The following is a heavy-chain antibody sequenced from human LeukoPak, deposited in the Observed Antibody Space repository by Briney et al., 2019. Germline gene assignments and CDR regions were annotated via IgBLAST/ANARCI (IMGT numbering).Heavy chain of an antibody. CDR3: ARFLIAVAGTVRYFDL. D-gene: IGHD6-19*01. CDR1: GYSFTSYW. J-gene: IGHJ2*01. CDR2: IYPGDSDT. V-gene: IGHV5-51*01. Sequence: KSGESLKISCKGSGYSFTSYWIGWVRQMPGKGLDWMGIIYPGDSDTSYSPPFKGQLTIPPDNSIRPAYLQWTNLQASDTAMYYCARFLIAVAGTVRYFDLWGRGTLVTVSS.